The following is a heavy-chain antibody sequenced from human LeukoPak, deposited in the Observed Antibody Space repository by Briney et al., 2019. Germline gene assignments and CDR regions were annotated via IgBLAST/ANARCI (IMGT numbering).Heavy chain of an antibody. D-gene: IGHD6-13*01. V-gene: IGHV1-46*01. CDR1: GYTFTSYD. J-gene: IGHJ6*03. Sequence: GASVKVSCKASGYTFTSYDINWVRQATGQGLEWMGIINPSGGSTSYAQKFQGRVTMTRDTSTSTVYMELSSLRSEDTAVYYRARASHIAAEDYYMDVWGKGTTVTVSS. CDR3: ARASHIAAEDYYMDV. CDR2: INPSGGST.